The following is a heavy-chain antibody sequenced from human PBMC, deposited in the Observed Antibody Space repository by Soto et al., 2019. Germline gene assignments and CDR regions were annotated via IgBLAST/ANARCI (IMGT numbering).Heavy chain of an antibody. CDR3: TRVLLISGHPSFRGFDF. J-gene: IGHJ4*02. V-gene: IGHV3-30-3*01. D-gene: IGHD1-26*01. Sequence: QVQLVESGGGVVQPGGSLRLSCAASGFTFSAFAFHWVRQAPGKGLEWVAILSYSGTNEYYAESVKGRFTISGDNSNNTVYLQMPNLRPDDTDLYYCTRVLLISGHPSFRGFDFWGLGTLVSVSS. CDR2: LSYSGTNE. CDR1: GFTFSAFA.